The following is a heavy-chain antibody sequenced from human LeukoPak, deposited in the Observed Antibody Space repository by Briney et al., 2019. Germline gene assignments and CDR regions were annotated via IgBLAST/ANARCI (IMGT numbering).Heavy chain of an antibody. V-gene: IGHV5-51*01. CDR3: ARPEKGTMIY. D-gene: IGHD3-22*01. CDR2: IYPGDSDI. CDR1: GYSFTTYW. J-gene: IGHJ1*01. Sequence: GESLKISCKGSGYSFTTYWIGWVRQMPGKGLEWMGIIYPGDSDIRYSPSFQGQVTFSADKSTSTAYLQWSSLKASDTAMYYCARPEKGTMIYWGQGTLATVSS.